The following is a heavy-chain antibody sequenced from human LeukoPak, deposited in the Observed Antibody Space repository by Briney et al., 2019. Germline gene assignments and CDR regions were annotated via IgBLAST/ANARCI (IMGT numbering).Heavy chain of an antibody. Sequence: GASVKVSCKASGYTFTGYYMHWVRQAPGQGLEWMGRINPNSGDTNYAQKFQGRVTMTRDTSISTAYMELSRLRSDDTAVYYCARDLIRGAYSYGPLNWFDPWGQGTLVTVSS. V-gene: IGHV1-2*06. CDR2: INPNSGDT. CDR1: GYTFTGYY. J-gene: IGHJ5*02. CDR3: ARDLIRGAYSYGPLNWFDP. D-gene: IGHD5-18*01.